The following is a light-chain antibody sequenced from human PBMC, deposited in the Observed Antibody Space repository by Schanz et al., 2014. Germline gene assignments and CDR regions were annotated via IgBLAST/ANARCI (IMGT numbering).Light chain of an antibody. CDR2: DVS. CDR3: SSYSTSSTPYV. CDR1: SSDIGGYNY. J-gene: IGLJ1*01. V-gene: IGLV2-14*01. Sequence: HSVLTQPASVSGSPGQSITISCTGTSSDIGGYNYVSWHQQLPGKAPKLIIYDVSYRPSGVSYRFSASKSGNTASLTISGLQAEDEAEYFCSSYSTSSTPYVFGTGTKLTVL.